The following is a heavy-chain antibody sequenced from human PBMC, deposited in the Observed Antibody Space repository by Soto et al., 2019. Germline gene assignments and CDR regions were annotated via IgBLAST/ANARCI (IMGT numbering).Heavy chain of an antibody. CDR3: AREAYGSGSYYNEYTFDY. CDR2: INPSGVST. D-gene: IGHD3-10*01. J-gene: IGHJ4*02. Sequence: GASVKVSCKASGYTFTSYYMHWVRQAPGQGLEWMGIINPSGVSTSYAQKSQGRVTMTRDTSTSTVYMELSSLRSEDTAVYYWAREAYGSGSYYNEYTFDYWGQGTLVTVS. V-gene: IGHV1-46*03. CDR1: GYTFTSYY.